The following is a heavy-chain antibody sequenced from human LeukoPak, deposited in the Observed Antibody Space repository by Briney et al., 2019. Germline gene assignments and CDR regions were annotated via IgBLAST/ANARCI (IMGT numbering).Heavy chain of an antibody. CDR1: GFTFSSYA. CDR2: ISYDGSNK. V-gene: IGHV3-30*04. D-gene: IGHD6-19*01. J-gene: IGHJ6*03. CDR3: ARGKWLVRANYYMDV. Sequence: GGSLRLSCAASGFTFSSYAMSWVRQAPGKGLEWVAVISYDGSNKYYADSVKGRFTISRDNSKNTLYLQMNSLRAEDTAVYYCARGKWLVRANYYMDVWGKGTTVTVSS.